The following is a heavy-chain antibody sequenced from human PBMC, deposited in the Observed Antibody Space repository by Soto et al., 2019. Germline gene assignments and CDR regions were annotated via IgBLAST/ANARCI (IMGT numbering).Heavy chain of an antibody. Sequence: GASVKVSCKASGGTFSSYAISWVRQAPGQGLEWMGGIIPIFGTANYAQKFQGRVTITADESTSTAYMELSSLRSEDTAVYYCARARRDGYNFPFFDYWGQGTLVTVSS. CDR1: GGTFSSYA. D-gene: IGHD5-12*01. J-gene: IGHJ4*02. V-gene: IGHV1-69*13. CDR3: ARARRDGYNFPFFDY. CDR2: IIPIFGTA.